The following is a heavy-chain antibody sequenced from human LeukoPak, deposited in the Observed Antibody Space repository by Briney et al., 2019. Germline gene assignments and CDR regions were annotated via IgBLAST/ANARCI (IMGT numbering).Heavy chain of an antibody. CDR2: INPSGGGT. V-gene: IGHV1-46*01. J-gene: IGHJ4*02. CDR3: ASLPENGSVWYYFDS. CDR1: GYTFTTYQ. Sequence: GASVKVSCKASGYTFTTYQVHWVRQAPGQGLEWMGTINPSGGGTNYAQKFQGRVTMTRDTSTSTVYMELRSLRSEDTAVYYCASLPENGSVWYYFDSWGQGILVTVSS. D-gene: IGHD6-19*01.